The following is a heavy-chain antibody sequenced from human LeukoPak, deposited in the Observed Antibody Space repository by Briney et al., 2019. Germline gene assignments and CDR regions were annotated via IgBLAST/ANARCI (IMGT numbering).Heavy chain of an antibody. D-gene: IGHD4-23*01. V-gene: IGHV4-59*01. CDR3: ARDPRTTVDYYYYGMDV. Sequence: SETLSLTCTVSGGSISSYNWSWIRQPPGKGLEWIGYIYYSGSTNYNPSLKSRVTISVDTSKNQFSLKLSSVTAADTAVYYCARDPRTTVDYYYYGMDVWGKGTTVTVSS. CDR2: IYYSGST. J-gene: IGHJ6*04. CDR1: GGSISSYN.